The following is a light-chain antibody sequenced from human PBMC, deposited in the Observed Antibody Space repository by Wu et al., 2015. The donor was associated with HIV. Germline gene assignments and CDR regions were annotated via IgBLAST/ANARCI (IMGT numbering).Light chain of an antibody. Sequence: EIVLTQSPGTLSLSPGERATLSCRASQSVGSSYLAWYQQKPGQSPRLLIYATSSRATGIPDRFSGSGSGTDFTLTISRLEPEDFAVYYCQQYGSSPRTFGQGTKVETK. CDR3: QQYGSSPRT. V-gene: IGKV3-20*01. CDR2: ATS. CDR1: QSVGSSY. J-gene: IGKJ1*01.